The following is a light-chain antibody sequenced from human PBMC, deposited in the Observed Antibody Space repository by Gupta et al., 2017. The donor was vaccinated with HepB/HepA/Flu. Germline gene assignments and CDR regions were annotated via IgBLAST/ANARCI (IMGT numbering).Light chain of an antibody. CDR2: DVT. V-gene: IGLV2-14*01. J-gene: IGLJ2*01. Sequence: QSALTQPASVSGSPGQSITISCTGTSRDVGGYNYVSWYQQYPGKAPKLRIYDVTNRPSGVSNRVSASKSGNPAYLTISGLQAEDEADDYCSSYTRSNTLVFGGGTKVTVL. CDR3: SSYTRSNTLV. CDR1: SRDVGGYNY.